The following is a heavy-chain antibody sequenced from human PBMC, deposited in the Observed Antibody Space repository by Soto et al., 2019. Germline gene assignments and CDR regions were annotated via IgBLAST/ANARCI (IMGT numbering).Heavy chain of an antibody. Sequence: GGSLRLSCAVSGFTFNDYAMSWVRQAPGKGLEWVSTISGSLGSAYYAASVEGRFTISGDNSNNTLYLQMNSLRVEDTATYYCAKGSRLPGFGLLIHAFDIWGHGTMVTVSS. D-gene: IGHD3-3*01. J-gene: IGHJ3*02. CDR1: GFTFNDYA. V-gene: IGHV3-23*01. CDR2: ISGSLGSA. CDR3: AKGSRLPGFGLLIHAFDI.